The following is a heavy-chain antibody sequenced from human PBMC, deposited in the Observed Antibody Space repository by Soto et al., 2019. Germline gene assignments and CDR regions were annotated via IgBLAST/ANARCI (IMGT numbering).Heavy chain of an antibody. CDR3: ASDYDYIWGSYRRFDY. V-gene: IGHV3-48*01. D-gene: IGHD3-16*02. CDR1: GFTFSSYS. CDR2: ISSSSSTI. Sequence: PGGSLRLSCAASGFTFSSYSMNWVRQAPGKGLEWVSYISSSSSTIYYADSVKGRFTISRDNAKNSLYLQMNSLRAEDTAVYYCASDYDYIWGSYRRFDYWGQGTLVTVSS. J-gene: IGHJ4*02.